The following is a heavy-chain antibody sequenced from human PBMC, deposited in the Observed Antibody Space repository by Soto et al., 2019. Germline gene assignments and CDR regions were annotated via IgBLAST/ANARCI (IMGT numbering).Heavy chain of an antibody. V-gene: IGHV3-30*18. CDR1: GSSFGSYG. J-gene: IGHJ4*02. CDR3: AKDRGHYSSSCRFY. CDR2: ISYDGTYK. Sequence: PGGSLRLSCAASGSSFGSYGIHWVRQVPDKGLEWVAVISYDGTYKHYADSVKGRFTFSRDNSKNTVYLQMNSLRAEDTAVYFCAKDRGHYSSSCRFYWGQGTLVT. D-gene: IGHD6-13*01.